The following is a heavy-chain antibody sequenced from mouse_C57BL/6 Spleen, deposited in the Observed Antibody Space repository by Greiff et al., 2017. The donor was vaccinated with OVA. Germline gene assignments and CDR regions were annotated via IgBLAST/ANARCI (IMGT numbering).Heavy chain of an antibody. J-gene: IGHJ4*01. V-gene: IGHV2-2*01. CDR1: GFSLTSYG. Sequence: VQLQQSGAGLVQPSQSLSITCTVSGFSLTSYGVHWVRQSPGKGLEWLGVIWSGGSTDYNAAFISSLSISKVNSKIQFFFKMNSLQADVTAIYYCAIGGTGTPLPMGYWGQGTLVTVSS. CDR2: IWSGGST. D-gene: IGHD4-1*01. CDR3: AIGGTGTPLPMGY.